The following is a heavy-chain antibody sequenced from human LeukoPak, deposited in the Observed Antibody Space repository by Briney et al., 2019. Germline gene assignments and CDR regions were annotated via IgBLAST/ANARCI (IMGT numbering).Heavy chain of an antibody. CDR2: INPNSGGT. CDR1: GYTFTGYY. Sequence: GASVKVSCKASGYTFTGYYMHWVRQAPGQGLEWMGWINPNSGGTNYAQKFQGRVTMTRDTSISTAYMELSRLRSDDTAVYYCARGLEDTAMVTDYWGQGTLVTVSS. J-gene: IGHJ4*02. V-gene: IGHV1-2*02. CDR3: ARGLEDTAMVTDY. D-gene: IGHD5-18*01.